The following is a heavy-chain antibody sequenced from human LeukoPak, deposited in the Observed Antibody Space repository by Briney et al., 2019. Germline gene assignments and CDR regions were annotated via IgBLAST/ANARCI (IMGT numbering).Heavy chain of an antibody. Sequence: GASVKVSLQGFWIHLHRLLYALGATGPGQGLEWMGRINPNSGGTNYAQKFQGRVTMTRDTSISTAYMELSRLRSDDTAVYYCAREGYCSSTSCSYYFDYWGQGTLVTVSS. D-gene: IGHD2-2*01. J-gene: IGHJ4*02. CDR2: INPNSGGT. V-gene: IGHV1-2*06. CDR3: AREGYCSSTSCSYYFDY. CDR1: IHLHRLL.